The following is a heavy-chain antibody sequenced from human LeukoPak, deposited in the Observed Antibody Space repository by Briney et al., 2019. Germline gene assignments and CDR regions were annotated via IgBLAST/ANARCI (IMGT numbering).Heavy chain of an antibody. V-gene: IGHV1-69*04. Sequence: SVKVSCKASGGTFSSYAISWVRQAPGQGLEWMGRIIPILGIANYAQKFQGRVTITADKSTSTAYMELSSLRSEDTAVYYCARVGPVGSPNTYDYWGQGTLVTVSS. CDR2: IIPILGIA. D-gene: IGHD3-16*01. CDR1: GGTFSSYA. CDR3: ARVGPVGSPNTYDY. J-gene: IGHJ4*02.